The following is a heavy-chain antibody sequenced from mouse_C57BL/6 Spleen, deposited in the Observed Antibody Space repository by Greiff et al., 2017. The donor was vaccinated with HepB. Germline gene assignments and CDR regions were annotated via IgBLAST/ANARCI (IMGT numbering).Heavy chain of an antibody. CDR2: ISYDGSN. Sequence: EVQLQQSGPGLVKPSQSLSLTCSVTGYSITSGYYWNWIRQFPGNKLEWMGYISYDGSNNYNPSLKNRISITRDTSKNQFFLKLNSVTTEDTATYYCARERSYDAGYFDVWGTGTTGTVSS. D-gene: IGHD2-12*01. CDR3: ARERSYDAGYFDV. V-gene: IGHV3-6*01. J-gene: IGHJ1*03. CDR1: GYSITSGYY.